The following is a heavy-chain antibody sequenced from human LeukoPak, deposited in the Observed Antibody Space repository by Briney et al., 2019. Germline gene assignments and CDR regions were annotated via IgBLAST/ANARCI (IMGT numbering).Heavy chain of an antibody. Sequence: SETLSLTCTVSGGSISSYYWSWIRQPPGKGLEWIGYIYYSGSTNYNPSLKSRVTISVDTSKNQFSLKLSSVTAADTAVYYCARARDGYGGFDYWGQGTLVSVP. J-gene: IGHJ4*02. CDR1: GGSISSYY. CDR3: ARARDGYGGFDY. D-gene: IGHD5-24*01. V-gene: IGHV4-59*01. CDR2: IYYSGST.